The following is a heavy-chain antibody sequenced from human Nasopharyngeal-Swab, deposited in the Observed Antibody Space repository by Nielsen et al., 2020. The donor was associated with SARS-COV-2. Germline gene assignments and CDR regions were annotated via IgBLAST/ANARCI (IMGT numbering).Heavy chain of an antibody. J-gene: IGHJ6*03. V-gene: IGHV2-26*01. CDR2: LFSNDEK. CDR1: GFSLSTSGMC. Sequence: SGPTLVKPTQTLTLTCTFSGFSLSTSGMCVNWIRQPPGKALEWLAHLFSNDEKSYSTSLKSRLTISKDTSKSQVVLTMTNMDPVDTATYYCARSTPQYSSSWYPGDYYYYYMDVWGKGTTVTVSS. CDR3: ARSTPQYSSSWYPGDYYYYYMDV. D-gene: IGHD6-13*01.